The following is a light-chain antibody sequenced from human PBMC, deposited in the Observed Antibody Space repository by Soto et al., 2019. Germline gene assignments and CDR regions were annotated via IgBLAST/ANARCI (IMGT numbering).Light chain of an antibody. CDR1: QSLLHSNGNNY. V-gene: IGKV2-28*01. CDR3: MQALPTPLT. CDR2: LGS. J-gene: IGKJ5*01. Sequence: EIVMTQSPLALSVTPGESASISCRSSQSLLHSNGNNYFDWYLQKPGQSPQLLIYLGSNRASGVPDRFSGSGSGTDFTLKISGVEAEDVGVYYCMQALPTPLTFGQGTRLEIK.